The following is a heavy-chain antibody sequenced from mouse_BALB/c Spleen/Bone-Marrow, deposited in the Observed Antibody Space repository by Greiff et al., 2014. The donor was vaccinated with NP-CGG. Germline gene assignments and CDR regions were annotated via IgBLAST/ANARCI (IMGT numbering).Heavy chain of an antibody. D-gene: IGHD2-3*01. V-gene: IGHV2-9*02. J-gene: IGHJ1*01. CDR1: GFSLTSYG. Sequence: QVQLQQSGPGLVAPSQSLSITCTVSGFSLTSYGVHWVRQPPGKGLEWLGVIWAGGSTNYNSALMSRLSISKDNSKSQVFLKKNSRQTDDTAMYYCARVYLWYFDVWGAGTTVTVSS. CDR3: ARVYLWYFDV. CDR2: IWAGGST.